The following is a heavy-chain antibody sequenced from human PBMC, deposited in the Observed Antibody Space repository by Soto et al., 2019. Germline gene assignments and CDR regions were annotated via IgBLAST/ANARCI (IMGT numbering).Heavy chain of an antibody. J-gene: IGHJ4*02. Sequence: ASVKVSCKASGYTFTSYGISWVRQAPGQGLEWMGWISAYNGNTNYAQKLQGRVTMTTDTSTSTAYMELRSLRSDDTAVYYCAKAQRSGYFILFDYWGQGTLVTVSS. CDR2: ISAYNGNT. V-gene: IGHV1-18*01. CDR1: GYTFTSYG. CDR3: AKAQRSGYFILFDY. D-gene: IGHD3-22*01.